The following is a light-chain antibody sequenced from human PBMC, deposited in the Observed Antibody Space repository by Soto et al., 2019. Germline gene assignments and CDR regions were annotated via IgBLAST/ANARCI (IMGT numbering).Light chain of an antibody. CDR3: SSYRDTSNLV. V-gene: IGLV2-14*01. CDR2: EVS. CDR1: SSDIGGYNY. Sequence: QSVLTQPASVSGSPGHSITISFTGTSSDIGGYNYVSWYQHHPGKAPKLMIYEVSNRPYGVSNRFSGSKSGNTASLTISGLQAEEEADYYCSSYRDTSNLVFGIATKATVX. J-gene: IGLJ1*01.